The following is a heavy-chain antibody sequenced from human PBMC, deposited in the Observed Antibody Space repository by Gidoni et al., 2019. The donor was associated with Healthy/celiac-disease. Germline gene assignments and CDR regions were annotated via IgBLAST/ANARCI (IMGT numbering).Heavy chain of an antibody. CDR2: IYTSGST. J-gene: IGHJ3*02. CDR1: GGSISSGSYY. V-gene: IGHV4-61*02. D-gene: IGHD1-1*01. Sequence: QVQLQESGPGLVTPSQTLSLTCTVSGGSISSGSYYWSWIRQPAGKGLEWIGRIYTSGSTNYNPSLKSRVTMSVDTSKNQFSLKLSSVTAADTAVYYCASGQLQDAFDIWGQGTMVTVSS. CDR3: ASGQLQDAFDI.